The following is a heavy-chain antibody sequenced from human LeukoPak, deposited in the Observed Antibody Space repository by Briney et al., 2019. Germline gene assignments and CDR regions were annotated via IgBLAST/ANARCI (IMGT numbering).Heavy chain of an antibody. D-gene: IGHD6-19*01. V-gene: IGHV6-1*01. CDR2: TYYRSKGYN. J-gene: IGHJ4*02. Sequence: SQTLSLTCAISGDSVSSNSAAWNWSRQSPSRGLEWLGRTYYRSKGYNDYAVSVKSLITIDPDASKNQFSLQLNSVTPEDTAVYYCARDLGVAGILGYWGQGTLVTVSS. CDR1: GDSVSSNSAA. CDR3: ARDLGVAGILGY.